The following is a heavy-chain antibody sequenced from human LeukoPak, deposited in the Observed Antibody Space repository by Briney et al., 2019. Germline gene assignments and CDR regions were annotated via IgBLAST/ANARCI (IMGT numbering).Heavy chain of an antibody. V-gene: IGHV4-59*05. Sequence: SETLSLTCTVSGGSISTYSWNWIRQPPGKGLEWIGSIYYSGSTYHNPSLKSRVTISVDTSKNQFSLKVSSVTAADTAVYYCARRELLSTPDAFDIWGQGAMVTVSS. CDR3: ARRELLSTPDAFDI. CDR2: IYYSGST. CDR1: GGSISTYS. D-gene: IGHD3-10*01. J-gene: IGHJ3*02.